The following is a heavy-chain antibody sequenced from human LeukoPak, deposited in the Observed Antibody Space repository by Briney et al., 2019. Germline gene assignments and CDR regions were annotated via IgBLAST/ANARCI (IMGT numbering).Heavy chain of an antibody. Sequence: GGSLRLSCAASGFTFSSYGMHWVRQAPGKGLEWVAVISYDGSNKYYADSVKGRFTISRDNSKNTLYLQMNSLRAEDTAVYYCAREWGDIVLMVYALTPGMDVWGQGTTVTVSS. D-gene: IGHD2-8*01. CDR1: GFTFSSYG. V-gene: IGHV3-30-3*01. J-gene: IGHJ6*02. CDR3: AREWGDIVLMVYALTPGMDV. CDR2: ISYDGSNK.